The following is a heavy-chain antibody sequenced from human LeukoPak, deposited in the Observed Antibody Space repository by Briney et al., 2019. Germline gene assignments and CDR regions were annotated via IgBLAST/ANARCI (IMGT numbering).Heavy chain of an antibody. CDR2: IIPIFGTA. J-gene: IGHJ3*02. D-gene: IGHD6-6*01. CDR1: GGTFSSYA. CDR3: ARDLYSSSGAFDI. V-gene: IGHV1-69*05. Sequence: ASVKVSCKASGGTFSSYAISWVRQAPGQGLEWMGGIIPIFGTANYAQKFQGRVTITTDESTSTAYMELSSLRSEDTAVYYCARDLYSSSGAFDIWGQGTMVTVSS.